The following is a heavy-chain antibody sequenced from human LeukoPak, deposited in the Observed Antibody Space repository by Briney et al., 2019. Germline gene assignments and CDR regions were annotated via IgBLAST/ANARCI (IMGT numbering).Heavy chain of an antibody. J-gene: IGHJ6*03. CDR3: TTPSGSFGDYYYYYMDV. Sequence: GGSLKLSCAASGFTFSASPIHWVRQASGKGLEWVGRIRSKVNNYATAYAASVKGRFTISRDDSKNTAYLQMNSLKTEDTAVYYCTTPSGSFGDYYYYYMDVWGKGTTVTVSS. D-gene: IGHD1-26*01. CDR2: IRSKVNNYAT. V-gene: IGHV3-73*01. CDR1: GFTFSASP.